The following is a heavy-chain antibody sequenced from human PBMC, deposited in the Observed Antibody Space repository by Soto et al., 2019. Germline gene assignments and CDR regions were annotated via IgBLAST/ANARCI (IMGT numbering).Heavy chain of an antibody. CDR1: GYTFTSYA. Sequence: ASVKVSCKASGYTFTSYALHWVRQAPGQRLEWMGWINAGNGNTKYSQKFQGRVTITRDTSASTAYMELSSLRSEDTAVYYCARDFGTIFGVVIFNWFDPWGQATLVTVSS. CDR2: INAGNGNT. CDR3: ARDFGTIFGVVIFNWFDP. D-gene: IGHD3-3*01. J-gene: IGHJ5*02. V-gene: IGHV1-3*01.